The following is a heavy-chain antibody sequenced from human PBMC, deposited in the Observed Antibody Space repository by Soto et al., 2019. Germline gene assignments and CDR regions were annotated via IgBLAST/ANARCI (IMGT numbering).Heavy chain of an antibody. D-gene: IGHD2-2*01. CDR3: ARGCSSTSCSPWFDP. CDR1: GCKLSSYW. CDR2: IKQDGSEK. V-gene: IGHV3-7*04. J-gene: IGHJ5*02. Sequence: GAVRRSGAACGCKLSSYWMSWFHQAPGKGLEWVANIKQDGSEKYYVDSVKGRFTISRDNAKNSLYLQMNSLRAEDTAVYYFARGCSSTSCSPWFDPWGQGTLVTVSS.